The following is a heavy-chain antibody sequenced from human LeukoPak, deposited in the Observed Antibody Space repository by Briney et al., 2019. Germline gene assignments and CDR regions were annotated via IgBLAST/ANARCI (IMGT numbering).Heavy chain of an antibody. D-gene: IGHD3-10*01. CDR2: INPNSGGT. CDR1: GYTFTGYY. J-gene: IGHJ5*02. Sequence: GASVKVSCKASGYTFTGYYMHWVRQAPGQGLEWMGWINPNSGGTNYAQKFQGRVTMTRDTSISTAYMELSRLRSDDTAVYYCARSGAPWQLGGWFDPWGQGTLVTVSS. CDR3: ARSGAPWQLGGWFDP. V-gene: IGHV1-2*02.